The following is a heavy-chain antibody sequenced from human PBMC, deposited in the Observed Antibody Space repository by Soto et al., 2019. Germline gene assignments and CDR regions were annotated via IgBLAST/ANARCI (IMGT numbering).Heavy chain of an antibody. CDR2: IYCSGST. V-gene: IGHV4-39*07. J-gene: IGHJ4*02. CDR1: GGSIRSSTYY. D-gene: IGHD1-7*01. Sequence: SETLSLTCTVSGGSIRSSTYYWGWIRQPPGKGLEWIGSIYCSGSTHYNPSLKSRVTISVDRSKNQFSLKLTSVTAADTAVYYCARGTGTLGDYWGQGTLVTVSS. CDR3: ARGTGTLGDY.